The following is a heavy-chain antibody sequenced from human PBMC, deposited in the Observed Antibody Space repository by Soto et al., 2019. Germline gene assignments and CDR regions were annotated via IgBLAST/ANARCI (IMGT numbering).Heavy chain of an antibody. J-gene: IGHJ6*03. CDR3: ARGGITMVRPYYYYMDV. D-gene: IGHD3-10*01. V-gene: IGHV1-18*01. Sequence: ASVKVSCKASGYTFTSYGISWVRQAPGQGLEWMGWISAYNGNTNYAQKLQGRVTMTTDTSTSTAYMELRSLRSDDTAVYYCARGGITMVRPYYYYMDVWGQGTLVTVSS. CDR1: GYTFTSYG. CDR2: ISAYNGNT.